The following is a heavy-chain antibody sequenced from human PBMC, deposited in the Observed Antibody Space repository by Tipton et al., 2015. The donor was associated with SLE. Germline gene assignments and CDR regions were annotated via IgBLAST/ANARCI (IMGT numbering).Heavy chain of an antibody. CDR1: GFSFSSYW. CDR2: IFGDGNSA. V-gene: IGHV3-74*01. CDR3: ARDWGDGYNPDY. Sequence: SLRLSCAASGFSFSSYWMHWVRQPPGKGLVWVSRIFGDGNSASYADSVKGRFTISRDNAKNTLYLQMNSLRAEDTAVYYCARDWGDGYNPDYWGQGTLVTVSS. J-gene: IGHJ4*02. D-gene: IGHD5-24*01.